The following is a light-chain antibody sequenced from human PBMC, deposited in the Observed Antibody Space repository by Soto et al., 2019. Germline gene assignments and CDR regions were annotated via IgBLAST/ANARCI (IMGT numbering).Light chain of an antibody. CDR2: GAS. V-gene: IGKV3D-15*02. CDR3: QQYGSSPDT. J-gene: IGKJ2*01. Sequence: EIVMTQSPVTLSVSQGERATLSCRASQSVSDNLAWYQQKPGQAPRLLFYGASTRATDIPVRFSGSGSGTEFTLTISSLQSEDFAVYYCQQYGSSPDTFGQGTKVDIK. CDR1: QSVSDN.